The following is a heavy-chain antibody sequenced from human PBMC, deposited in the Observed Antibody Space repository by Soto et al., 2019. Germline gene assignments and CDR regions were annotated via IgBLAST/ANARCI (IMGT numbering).Heavy chain of an antibody. J-gene: IGHJ6*02. CDR2: ISTSSSTI. CDR3: ARWDSSGWHYYYYGMDV. V-gene: IGHV3-48*01. D-gene: IGHD6-19*01. Sequence: HPGGSLRLSCAASGFTFNNYNMNWVRQAPGKGLEWVSYISTSSSTIYYVDSVKGRFTISRDNARNSLYLQMNSLRAEDTALYYCARWDSSGWHYYYYGMDVWGQGTTVTVSS. CDR1: GFTFNNYN.